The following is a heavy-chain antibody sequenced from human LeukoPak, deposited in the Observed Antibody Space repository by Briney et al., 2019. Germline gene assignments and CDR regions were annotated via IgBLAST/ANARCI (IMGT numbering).Heavy chain of an antibody. CDR2: IYSGGST. CDR1: GFTVSSNY. D-gene: IGHD6-13*01. CDR3: ARIIAAAGADAFDI. V-gene: IGHV3-53*01. J-gene: IGHJ3*02. Sequence: GGSLRLSCAASGFTVSSNYMSWVRQAPGKGLEWVSVIYSGGSTYYADSVKGRFTISRDNSKNPLYLQMTSLRAEDTAVYYCARIIAAAGADAFDIWGQGTMVTVSS.